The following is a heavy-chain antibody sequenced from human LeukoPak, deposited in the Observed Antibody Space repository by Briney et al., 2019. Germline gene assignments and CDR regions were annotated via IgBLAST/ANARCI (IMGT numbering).Heavy chain of an antibody. CDR1: GGSFSSYY. CDR2: IYYSGST. Sequence: PSETLSLTCTVSGGSFSSYYWGWIRQPPGKGLEWIGSIYYSGSTYYNPSLKSRVTISVDTSKNQFSLKLSSVTAADTAVYYCARGTGYGDYVNWFDPWGQGTLVTVSS. D-gene: IGHD4-17*01. J-gene: IGHJ5*02. V-gene: IGHV4-39*07. CDR3: ARGTGYGDYVNWFDP.